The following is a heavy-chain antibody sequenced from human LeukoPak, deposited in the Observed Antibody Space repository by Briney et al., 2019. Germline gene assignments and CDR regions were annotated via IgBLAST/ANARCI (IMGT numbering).Heavy chain of an antibody. V-gene: IGHV4-59*01. CDR1: GGSISSYY. J-gene: IGHJ6*03. CDR2: IYYSGST. D-gene: IGHD2-2*01. Sequence: PSETLSLTCTVSGGSISSYYWSWIRQPPGKGLEWIGYIYYSGSTNYNPSLKSRVTISVDTSKNQFSLKLSSVTAADTAVYYCARDGVVAVPDHYYYYYMDVWGKGTTVTVSS. CDR3: ARDGVVAVPDHYYYYYMDV.